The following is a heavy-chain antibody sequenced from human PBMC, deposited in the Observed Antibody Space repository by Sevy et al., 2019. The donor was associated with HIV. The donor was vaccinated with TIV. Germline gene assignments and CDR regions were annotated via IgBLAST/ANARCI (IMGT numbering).Heavy chain of an antibody. CDR1: GFTFSSYA. D-gene: IGHD3-22*01. V-gene: IGHV3-30-3*01. CDR3: ARDPCYYDSSGYPIYFDY. CDR2: ISYDGSNK. J-gene: IGHJ4*02. Sequence: GGSLRLSCAASGFTFSSYAMHWVRQAPGKGLEWVAVISYDGSNKYYGDSVKGRFTMSRDNSKNTLYLQMNSLRVKDPAVYYCARDPCYYDSSGYPIYFDYWGQGTLVTVSS.